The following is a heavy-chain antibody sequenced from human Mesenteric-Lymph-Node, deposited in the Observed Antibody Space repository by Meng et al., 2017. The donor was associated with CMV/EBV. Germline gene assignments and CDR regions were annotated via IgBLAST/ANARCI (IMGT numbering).Heavy chain of an antibody. J-gene: IGHJ4*02. CDR2: ISGSGGST. V-gene: IGHV3-23*01. CDR3: AEAHDFWSPPNPILFDS. Sequence: FNFISYWMHWVRKAPGKGLEWVSVISGSGGSTFYADSVKGRFTISRDNSKDTLSLQMNSLRAEDTAVYYCAEAHDFWSPPNPILFDSWGQGTLVTVSS. CDR1: FNFISYW. D-gene: IGHD3-3*01.